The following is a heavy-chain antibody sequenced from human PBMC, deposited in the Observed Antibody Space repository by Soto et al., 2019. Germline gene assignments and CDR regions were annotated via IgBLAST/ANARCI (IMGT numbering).Heavy chain of an antibody. CDR3: ARHLAYYDISTGYGQENWFDP. J-gene: IGHJ5*02. Sequence: QVQLQESGPGLVKPSETLSLTCTVSGGSISSYYWSWIRQPPGKGLEWIGYIYYSGSTNYNPSLKRRVTIAVDTAKNQFSLKLSSVTAADTAVYYCARHLAYYDISTGYGQENWFDPWGQGTLVTVSS. V-gene: IGHV4-59*08. CDR1: GGSISSYY. D-gene: IGHD3-9*01. CDR2: IYYSGST.